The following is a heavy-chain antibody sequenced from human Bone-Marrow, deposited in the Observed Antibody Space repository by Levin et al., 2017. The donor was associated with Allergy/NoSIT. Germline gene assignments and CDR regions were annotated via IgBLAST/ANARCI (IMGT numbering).Heavy chain of an antibody. CDR1: GFTFDRYA. Sequence: GSLRLSCAASGFTFDRYALSWVRQAPGKGLEWVSGISGGGARTKYADSVEGRFTISRDSAKKSLFLQMDSLRTDDSGLYYCTADLTAGGADVWGHGTAVIVSS. D-gene: IGHD6-13*01. V-gene: IGHV3-23*01. CDR2: ISGGGART. CDR3: TADLTAGGADV. J-gene: IGHJ6*02.